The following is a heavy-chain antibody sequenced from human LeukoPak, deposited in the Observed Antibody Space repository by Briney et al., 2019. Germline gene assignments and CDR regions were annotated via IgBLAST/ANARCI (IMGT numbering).Heavy chain of an antibody. Sequence: ASVKVSCKTSGYTLASYGISWVRQAPGQGLEWMGWISAYNGDTIYAQRFQGRVTMTTDTTMSTAFMELRSLGSDDTAVYYCARDTPVAVGGYFDFWGQGTQVTVSS. CDR2: ISAYNGDT. CDR3: ARDTPVAVGGYFDF. CDR1: GYTLASYG. V-gene: IGHV1-18*04. D-gene: IGHD6-19*01. J-gene: IGHJ4*02.